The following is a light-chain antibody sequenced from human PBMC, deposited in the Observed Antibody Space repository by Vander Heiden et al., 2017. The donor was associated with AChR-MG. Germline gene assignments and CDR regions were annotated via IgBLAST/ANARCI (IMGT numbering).Light chain of an antibody. J-gene: IGLJ1*01. CDR3: SAWDGSLNGFV. Sequence: QSVLTQPPSASGAPGQRVTISCSGSNSNVRSNAVSWYQQLPGKAPKLLIYSNSQRPSGVPGRFSGSKSGTSASLAISGLQSEAEADYYCSAWDGSLNGFVFGTGTKVTVL. CDR2: SNS. V-gene: IGLV1-44*01. CDR1: NSNVRSNA.